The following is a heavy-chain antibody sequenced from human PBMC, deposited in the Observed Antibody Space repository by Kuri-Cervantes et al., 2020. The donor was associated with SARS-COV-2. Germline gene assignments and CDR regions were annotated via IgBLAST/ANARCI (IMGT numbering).Heavy chain of an antibody. J-gene: IGHJ3*02. V-gene: IGHV3-11*03. D-gene: IGHD6-19*01. Sequence: GGSLRLSCAASGFTFSDYYMSWIRQAPGKGLEWVSYISSSSSYTNYADSVKGRFTISRANAKNSLYLQMNSLRAEDTAVCYCASFGSGWYDDAFDIWGQGTMVTVSS. CDR2: ISSSSSYT. CDR1: GFTFSDYY. CDR3: ASFGSGWYDDAFDI.